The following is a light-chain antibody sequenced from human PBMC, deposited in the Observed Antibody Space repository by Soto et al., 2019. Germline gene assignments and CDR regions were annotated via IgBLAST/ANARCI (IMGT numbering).Light chain of an antibody. CDR3: QKYNNWPPLT. CDR1: QSVGSN. V-gene: IGKV3-15*01. J-gene: IGKJ4*01. Sequence: EIVMTQSPATMSVSPGERATLSCRASQSVGSNLACYQQKPGQAPRLLIYGASPSATGIPDRFSGSGSGTEFTLSVSSLQSEDFAVYYCQKYNNWPPLTFGGGNKLEIK. CDR2: GAS.